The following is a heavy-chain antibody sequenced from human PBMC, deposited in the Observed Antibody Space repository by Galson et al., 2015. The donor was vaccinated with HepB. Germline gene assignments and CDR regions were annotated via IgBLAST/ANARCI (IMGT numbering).Heavy chain of an antibody. CDR2: IYYSGST. CDR1: GGSISSSY. V-gene: IGHV4-59*01. J-gene: IGHJ4*02. CDR3: ARKQLVQEFFDY. Sequence: SEPLSLTCTVSGGSISSSYWSWIRQPPGKGLEWIGSIYYSGSTYYNPSLKSRVTISVDTSKNQFSLKLSSVTAADTAVYYCARKQLVQEFFDYWGQGT. D-gene: IGHD6-13*01.